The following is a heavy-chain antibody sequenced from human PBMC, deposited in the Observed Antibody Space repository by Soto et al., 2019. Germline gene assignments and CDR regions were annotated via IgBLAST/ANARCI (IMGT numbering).Heavy chain of an antibody. V-gene: IGHV3-23*01. CDR3: AHMTGFDY. CDR1: GFTFSSTA. CDR2: ISGNGGTT. Sequence: EVQLLESGGALVQPGGSLRLSCAASGFTFSSTAMSWVRQAPGKGLEWVSTISGNGGTTYYADSVRGRLTISRHNSKNTVYLQMNSLTGEDTAVYYCAHMTGFDYWGQGTLVTVSS. D-gene: IGHD3-9*01. J-gene: IGHJ4*02.